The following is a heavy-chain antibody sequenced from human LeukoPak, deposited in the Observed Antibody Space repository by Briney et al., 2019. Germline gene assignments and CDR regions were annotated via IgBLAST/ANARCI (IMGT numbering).Heavy chain of an antibody. J-gene: IGHJ3*02. CDR1: GGSISSYY. V-gene: IGHV4-59*01. Sequence: SQTLSLTCTVSGGSISSYYWTWIRQPPGKGLEWIGYIYYRGRTNYNPSLKSRATISVDTSKNQFSLKLTSVTAADTAFYYCARGFIAAADDAFDIWGQGTMVTVSS. CDR3: ARGFIAAADDAFDI. CDR2: IYYRGRT. D-gene: IGHD6-13*01.